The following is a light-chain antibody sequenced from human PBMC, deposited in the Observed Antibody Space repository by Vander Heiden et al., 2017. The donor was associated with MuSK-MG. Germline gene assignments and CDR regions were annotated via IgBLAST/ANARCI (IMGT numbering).Light chain of an antibody. J-gene: IGKJ2*01. Sequence: VLTPSPGTLSLSPGERATLSCRASQTLSGDRFAWYQQKPGQAPRLLIYGASSRATDIPDRFSATGSGTDFILTISRLEPQDSAVYYCQQFGASTGTFGQGTKLEI. CDR2: GAS. CDR1: QTLSGDR. CDR3: QQFGASTGT. V-gene: IGKV3-20*01.